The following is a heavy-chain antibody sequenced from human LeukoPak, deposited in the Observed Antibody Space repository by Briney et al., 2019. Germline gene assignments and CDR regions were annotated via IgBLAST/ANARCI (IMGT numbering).Heavy chain of an antibody. CDR3: ARKYSSSSPAYFDY. Sequence: PETLSLTCAVYGGSFSGYYWSWIRQPPGKGLEWIGEINHSGSTNYNPSLKSRVTISVDTSKNQFSLKLSSVTAADTAVYYCARKYSSSSPAYFDYWGQGTLVTVSS. CDR1: GGSFSGYY. J-gene: IGHJ4*02. V-gene: IGHV4-34*01. D-gene: IGHD6-6*01. CDR2: INHSGST.